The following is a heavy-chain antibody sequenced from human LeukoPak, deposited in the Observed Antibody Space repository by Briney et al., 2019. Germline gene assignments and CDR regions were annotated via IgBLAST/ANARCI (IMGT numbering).Heavy chain of an antibody. J-gene: IGHJ3*02. CDR1: GLTFSSYW. CDR3: ARTGAYFEGDAFDI. D-gene: IGHD7-27*01. CDR2: INTDGSST. Sequence: GGSLRLSCAASGLTFSSYWMHWVRQVPGKGLVWVSRINTDGSSTSYADSVKGRFTISRDNAKNSLYLQMNSLRAEDTAVYYCARTGAYFEGDAFDIWGQGTMVTVSS. V-gene: IGHV3-74*01.